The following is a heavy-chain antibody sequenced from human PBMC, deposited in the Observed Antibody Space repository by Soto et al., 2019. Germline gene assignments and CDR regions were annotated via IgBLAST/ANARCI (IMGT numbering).Heavy chain of an antibody. J-gene: IGHJ4*02. D-gene: IGHD1-26*01. Sequence: QVQLVQAGAEVKTPGSSVRVSCKTAGRTFLISAIAWVRQAPGQGLEWMGGIIPILGTIHIAPKFQGRVNFTADRSTSTASMDLSSLRSEDTATYFCARGKEWEQPSNHYYFDYWGQGRQVIVSS. V-gene: IGHV1-69*06. CDR3: ARGKEWEQPSNHYYFDY. CDR1: GRTFLISA. CDR2: IIPILGTI.